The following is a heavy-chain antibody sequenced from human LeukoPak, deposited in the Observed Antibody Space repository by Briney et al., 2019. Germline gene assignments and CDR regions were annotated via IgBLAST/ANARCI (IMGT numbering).Heavy chain of an antibody. CDR3: ARDSVGATNYFDY. CDR1: GFTFSSYA. Sequence: PGGSLRLSCAASGFTFSSYAMHWVRQAPGKGLEWVAVISYDGSNKYYADSVKGRFAISRDNSKNTLYLQMNSLRAEDTAVYYRARDSVGATNYFDYWGQGTLVTVSS. V-gene: IGHV3-30*09. J-gene: IGHJ4*02. D-gene: IGHD1-26*01. CDR2: ISYDGSNK.